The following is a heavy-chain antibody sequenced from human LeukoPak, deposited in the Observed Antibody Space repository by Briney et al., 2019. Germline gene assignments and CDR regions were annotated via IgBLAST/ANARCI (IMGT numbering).Heavy chain of an antibody. J-gene: IGHJ4*02. D-gene: IGHD3-10*01. V-gene: IGHV1-2*02. CDR3: ARVGITMVRGVIGVPIFYDY. Sequence: ASVRVSCKASGYTFTGYYMHWVRQAPGQGLEWMGWINPNSGGTNYAQKFQGGVTMTRDTAISTAYMELSRLRSDDTAVYYCARVGITMVRGVIGVPIFYDYWGQGTLVTVSS. CDR2: INPNSGGT. CDR1: GYTFTGYY.